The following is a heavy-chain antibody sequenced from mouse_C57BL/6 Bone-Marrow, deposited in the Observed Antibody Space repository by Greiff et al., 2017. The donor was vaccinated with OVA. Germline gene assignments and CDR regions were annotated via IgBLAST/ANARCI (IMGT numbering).Heavy chain of an antibody. CDR3: TTAVVAERYYFDY. V-gene: IGHV14-4*01. CDR1: GFNIKDDY. J-gene: IGHJ2*01. Sequence: VQLQQSGAELVRPGASVKLSCTASGFNIKDDYMHWVKQRPEQGLEWIGWIDPENGDTEDASKFQGKATITADTSSNTAYLQLSSLTSEDTAVYYCTTAVVAERYYFDYWGQGTTLTVSS. CDR2: IDPENGDT. D-gene: IGHD1-1*01.